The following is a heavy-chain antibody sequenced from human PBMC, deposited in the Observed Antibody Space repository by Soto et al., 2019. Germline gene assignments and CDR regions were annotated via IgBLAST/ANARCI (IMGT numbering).Heavy chain of an antibody. CDR2: ISGSGGST. V-gene: IGHV3-23*01. CDR1: GFTFSSYA. J-gene: IGHJ6*02. CDR3: ATPGLGWPGALVQGMDV. D-gene: IGHD3-10*01. Sequence: GGSLRLSCAASGFTFSSYAMSWVRQAPGKGLEWVSAISGSGGSTYYADSVKGRFTISRDNSKNTLYLQMNSLRAEDTAVYYCATPGLGWPGALVQGMDVWGQGTTVTVSS.